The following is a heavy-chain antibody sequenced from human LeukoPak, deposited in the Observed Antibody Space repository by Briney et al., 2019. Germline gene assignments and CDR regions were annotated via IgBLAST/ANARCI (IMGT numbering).Heavy chain of an antibody. Sequence: ASVKVSCKASGYTFTGYYMHWVRQAPGRGPEWMGWINPNSGGTNYAQKFQGRVTMTRDTSISTAYMELSRLRSDDTAVYYCARVLMGIVVVPAAISNWFDPWGQGTLVTVSS. V-gene: IGHV1-2*02. CDR2: INPNSGGT. CDR3: ARVLMGIVVVPAAISNWFDP. D-gene: IGHD2-2*01. CDR1: GYTFTGYY. J-gene: IGHJ5*02.